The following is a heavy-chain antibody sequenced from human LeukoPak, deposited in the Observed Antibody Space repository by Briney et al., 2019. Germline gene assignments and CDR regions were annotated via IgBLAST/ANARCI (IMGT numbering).Heavy chain of an antibody. V-gene: IGHV5-51*01. CDR3: ARLDDSGGFYTHFDY. Sequence: GQSLKISCKGSGYNFTSYWIGWVRQMPGKGLEWMGIIYPGDSDTRYSPSFQGQVTISADKSISTAYLQWGSLEASDTAMYYCARLDDSGGFYTHFDYWGQGSLVTVSS. CDR2: IYPGDSDT. CDR1: GYNFTSYW. J-gene: IGHJ4*02. D-gene: IGHD3-22*01.